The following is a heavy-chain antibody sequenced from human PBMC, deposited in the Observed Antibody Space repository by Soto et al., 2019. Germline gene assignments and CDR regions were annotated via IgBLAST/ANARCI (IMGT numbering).Heavy chain of an antibody. J-gene: IGHJ3*02. V-gene: IGHV3-7*01. CDR3: ARDSAYSSGWFGWDAFDI. Sequence: GSLGLSCAASGFTFSSYWMSWVRQAPGKGLEWVANIKQDGSEKYYVDSVKGRFTISRDNAKNSLYLQMNSLRAEDTAVYYCARDSAYSSGWFGWDAFDIWGQGTMVTVSS. CDR2: IKQDGSEK. CDR1: GFTFSSYW. D-gene: IGHD6-19*01.